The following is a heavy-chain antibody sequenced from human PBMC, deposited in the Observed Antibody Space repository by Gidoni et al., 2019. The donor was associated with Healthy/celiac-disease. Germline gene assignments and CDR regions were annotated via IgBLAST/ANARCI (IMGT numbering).Heavy chain of an antibody. J-gene: IGHJ5*02. D-gene: IGHD6-13*01. CDR3: ARVWQQLVPYNWFDP. CDR1: GGTFRRYA. Sequence: QVQLVQSGAEVKKPGSSVKVSCKASGGTFRRYAISWVRQAPGQGLEWMGRIIPILGIANYAQKFQGRVTITADKSTSTAYMELSSLRSEDTAVYYCARVWQQLVPYNWFDPWGQGTLVTVSS. V-gene: IGHV1-69*04. CDR2: IIPILGIA.